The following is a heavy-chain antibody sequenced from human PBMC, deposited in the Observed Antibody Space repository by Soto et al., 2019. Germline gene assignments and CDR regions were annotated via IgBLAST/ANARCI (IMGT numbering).Heavy chain of an antibody. Sequence: SETLSLTCTVSGGSISSYYWSWIRHPPGKGLEWIGYIYYSGSTNYNPSLKGRVTISVDTSKNQFSLKLSSVTAADTAVYYCAGYGFYFDYWGQGTLVTVSS. CDR3: AGYGFYFDY. CDR1: GGSISSYY. D-gene: IGHD4-17*01. CDR2: IYYSGST. V-gene: IGHV4-59*01. J-gene: IGHJ4*02.